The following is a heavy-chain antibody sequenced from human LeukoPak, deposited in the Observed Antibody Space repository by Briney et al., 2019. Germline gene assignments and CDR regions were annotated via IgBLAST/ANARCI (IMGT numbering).Heavy chain of an antibody. D-gene: IGHD3-10*01. CDR1: GGSISNYY. J-gene: IGHJ5*02. V-gene: IGHV4-59*12. Sequence: SETLSLTCTVSGGSISNYYWSWIRQPPGKGLEWIGYIYYSGSTKYNPSLKSRVTISVDTSKNQFSLKLSSVTAADTALYYCARDSGTTGEVKFDPWGQGTLVTVSS. CDR2: IYYSGST. CDR3: ARDSGTTGEVKFDP.